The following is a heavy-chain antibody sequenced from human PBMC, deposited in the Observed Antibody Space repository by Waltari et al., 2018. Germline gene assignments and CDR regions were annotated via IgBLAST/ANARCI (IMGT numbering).Heavy chain of an antibody. V-gene: IGHV5-51*01. Sequence: VQVVPSGAEVKKPGESLKISCEGSGYSFTPTWNGWVPQIAGKGLSGMGISYPGDSETRYSPSFQGQVTISADKSINTAYLQWSTLKASDTAMYYCVVGSSFDYWGQGTLVTVSS. CDR1: GYSFTPTW. CDR3: VVGSSFDY. CDR2: SYPGDSET. J-gene: IGHJ4*02. D-gene: IGHD3-10*01.